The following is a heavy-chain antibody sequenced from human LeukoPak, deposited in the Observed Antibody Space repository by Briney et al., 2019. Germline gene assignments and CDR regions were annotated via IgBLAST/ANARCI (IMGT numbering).Heavy chain of an antibody. CDR2: IRSKAYGGTT. J-gene: IGHJ4*02. CDR1: GFTFSSYA. Sequence: GGSLRLSCAASGFTFSSYAMSWVRQAPGKGLEWVGFIRSKAYGGTTEYAASVKGRFTISRDDSKSIAYLQMNSLKTEDTAVYYCTRAGVVVVISFDYWGQGTLVTVSS. D-gene: IGHD3-22*01. V-gene: IGHV3-49*04. CDR3: TRAGVVVVISFDY.